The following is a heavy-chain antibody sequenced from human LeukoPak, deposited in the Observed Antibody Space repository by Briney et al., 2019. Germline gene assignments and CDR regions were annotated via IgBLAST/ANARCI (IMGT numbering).Heavy chain of an antibody. D-gene: IGHD2-21*02. CDR1: GYTFTSYG. CDR2: INPNSGGT. J-gene: IGHJ6*03. V-gene: IGHV1-2*02. CDR3: ARDLGGLTVGTGYMDV. Sequence: ASVKVSCKASGYTFTSYGISWVRQSPGQGLEWMGWINPNSGGTNYAQKFQGRVTMTRDTSISTAYMELSGLRSDDTAVYYCARDLGGLTVGTGYMDVWGEGTTVTVSS.